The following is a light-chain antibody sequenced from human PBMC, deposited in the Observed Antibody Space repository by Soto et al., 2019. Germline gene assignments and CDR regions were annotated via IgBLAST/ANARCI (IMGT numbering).Light chain of an antibody. CDR1: QGVSSY. Sequence: DIVLTQSPATLSLSPGDRATLSCRASQGVSSYVAWYQTKPGQAPRLLIYDASSRATGIPDRLGGSGSGTDFTLTISRLEPEDFAVYYCQQYGSSPRTFGPGTKVDIK. CDR2: DAS. CDR3: QQYGSSPRT. V-gene: IGKV3-20*01. J-gene: IGKJ3*01.